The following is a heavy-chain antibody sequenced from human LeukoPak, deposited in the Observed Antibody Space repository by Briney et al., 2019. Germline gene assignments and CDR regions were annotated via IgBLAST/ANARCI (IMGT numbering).Heavy chain of an antibody. Sequence: GGSLRLSWAASGFTFSSYGMHWVRQAPGKGLEWVAVIWYDGSNKYYADSVKGRFTISRDNSKNTLYLQMNSLRAEDTAMYYCARVGIVATATDAFDIWGQGTMVTVSS. CDR1: GFTFSSYG. J-gene: IGHJ3*02. CDR2: IWYDGSNK. V-gene: IGHV3-33*01. D-gene: IGHD5-12*01. CDR3: ARVGIVATATDAFDI.